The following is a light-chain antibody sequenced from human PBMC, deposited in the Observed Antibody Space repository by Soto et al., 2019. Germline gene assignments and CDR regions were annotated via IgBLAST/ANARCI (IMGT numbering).Light chain of an antibody. CDR3: QQGYSTPIT. J-gene: IGKJ5*01. Sequence: IQMTQSPSSLSAFVGDRVAITCRASQNIAQSVNWYQQKPGKAPNLLIYAPSNLQSGVPSRFSGSGSGTEFTLTISSLQPEDSATYYCQQGYSTPITFGQGTRLEVK. CDR2: APS. CDR1: QNIAQS. V-gene: IGKV1-39*01.